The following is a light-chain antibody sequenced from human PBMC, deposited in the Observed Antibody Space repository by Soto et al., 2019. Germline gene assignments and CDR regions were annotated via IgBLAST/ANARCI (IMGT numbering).Light chain of an antibody. J-gene: IGLJ2*01. CDR1: SSDVGGYNY. Sequence: QSALTQPASVSGSPGQSITISCTGTSSDVGGYNYVSWYQQHPGKAPKLMIYEVSNRPSGVSNRLSGSKSGNTASLTISGLQAEDEAEYYCSSYTSSSDVVFGGGTKLTVL. CDR3: SSYTSSSDVV. V-gene: IGLV2-14*01. CDR2: EVS.